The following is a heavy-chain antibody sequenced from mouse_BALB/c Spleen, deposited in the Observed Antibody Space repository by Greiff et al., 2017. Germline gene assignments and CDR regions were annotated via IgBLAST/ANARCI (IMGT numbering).Heavy chain of an antibody. CDR1: GYTFSSYW. V-gene: IGHV1-9*01. CDR2: ILPGSGST. CDR3: ARGGYDGYYVYYFDY. J-gene: IGHJ2*01. Sequence: VKLMESGAELMKPGASVKISCKATGYTFSSYWIEWVKQRPGHGLEWIGEILPGSGSTNYNEKFKGKATFTADTSSNTAYMQLSSLTSEDSAVYYCARGGYDGYYVYYFDYWGQGTTLTVSS. D-gene: IGHD2-3*01.